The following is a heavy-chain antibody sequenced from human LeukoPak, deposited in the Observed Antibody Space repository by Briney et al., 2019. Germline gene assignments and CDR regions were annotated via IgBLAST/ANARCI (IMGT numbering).Heavy chain of an antibody. CDR1: GFTFSSYS. CDR2: ISSSSSTI. CDR3: ARDRTAATRSWDAFDI. Sequence: GGSLRLSCAASGFTFSSYSMNWVRQAPGKGLEWVSYISSSSSTIYYADSVKGRFAISRDNAKNSLYLQMNSLRAEDTAVYYCARDRTAATRSWDAFDIWGQGTVVTVSS. J-gene: IGHJ3*02. V-gene: IGHV3-48*01. D-gene: IGHD2-15*01.